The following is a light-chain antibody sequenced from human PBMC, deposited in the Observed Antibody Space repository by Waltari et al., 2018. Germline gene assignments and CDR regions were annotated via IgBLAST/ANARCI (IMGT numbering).Light chain of an antibody. CDR2: KVS. Sequence: DVVMTQSPLSLSVTLGQPASISCRSSQGLVFSDGNTHLNWFHQRPGQSPRRLISKVSVRDSGVPDRFSGSGSGTDFRLKISRVEAEDVGVYYCMQGAHWPPTFGQGTKVEIK. J-gene: IGKJ1*01. CDR3: MQGAHWPPT. V-gene: IGKV2-30*01. CDR1: QGLVFSDGNTH.